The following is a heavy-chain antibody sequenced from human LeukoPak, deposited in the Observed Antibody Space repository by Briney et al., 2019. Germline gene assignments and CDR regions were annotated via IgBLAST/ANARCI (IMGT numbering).Heavy chain of an antibody. Sequence: XCAXSGFXLXSYWMSWVRQAPGKGLEWVANIKQDGSEKYYVDSVKGRFTISRDNAQNSLYLQMNSLRAEDTAVYYCVRDLAGPPQEAFDIWGQGTVVTVSS. CDR3: VRDLAGPPQEAFDI. J-gene: IGHJ3*02. CDR2: IKQDGSEK. V-gene: IGHV3-7*01. CDR1: GFXLXSYW.